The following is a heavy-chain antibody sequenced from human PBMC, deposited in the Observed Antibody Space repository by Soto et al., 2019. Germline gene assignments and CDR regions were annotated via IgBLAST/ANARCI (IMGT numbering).Heavy chain of an antibody. CDR2: IYHSGST. D-gene: IGHD6-6*01. CDR1: GGSMCSIEW. V-gene: IGHV4-4*02. CDR3: ARDRSIAAPDDAFDI. Sequence: SETLSLTCAVSGGSMCSIEWWSWVRQPPGRGLEWIGEIYHSGSTNYNPSLKSRVTISVDKSKNQFSLKLSSVTAADTAVYYCARDRSIAAPDDAFDIWGQGTMVTVSS. J-gene: IGHJ3*02.